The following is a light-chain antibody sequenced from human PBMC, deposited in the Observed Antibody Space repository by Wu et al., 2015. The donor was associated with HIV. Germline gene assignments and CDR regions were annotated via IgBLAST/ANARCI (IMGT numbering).Light chain of an antibody. CDR2: GAS. CDR3: QQTYSIPPYT. CDR1: QSISSY. V-gene: IGKV1-39*01. Sequence: DIQMTQSPSSLSASVGDRVTITCRASQSISSYLNWYQQKPGKAPNLLIHGASGLQSGVPSRFSGSGSGTDFTLTISSLQPEDFATYYCQQTYSIPPYTFGQGTKLEIE. J-gene: IGKJ2*01.